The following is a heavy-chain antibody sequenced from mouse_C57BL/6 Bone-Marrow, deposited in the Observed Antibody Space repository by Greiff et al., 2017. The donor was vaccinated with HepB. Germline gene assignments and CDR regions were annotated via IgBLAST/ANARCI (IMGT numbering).Heavy chain of an antibody. V-gene: IGHV1-43*01. Sequence: VQLQQSGPELVKPGASVKISCKASGYSFTGYYMHWVKQSSEKSLEWIGEINPSTGGTSYNQKFKGKATLTVDKSSSTAYMQLKSLTSEDSAVYYGARHGATNIRHALYGNWYFDVWGTGTTVTVSS. CDR1: GYSFTGYY. D-gene: IGHD2-1*01. CDR3: ARHGATNIRHALYGNWYFDV. CDR2: INPSTGGT. J-gene: IGHJ1*03.